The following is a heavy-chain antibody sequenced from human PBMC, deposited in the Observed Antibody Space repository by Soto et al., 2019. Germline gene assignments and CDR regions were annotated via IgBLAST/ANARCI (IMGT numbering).Heavy chain of an antibody. CDR3: ARRTGYCSGGSCHIAFDI. CDR2: IIPIFGIA. J-gene: IGHJ3*02. CDR1: GGTFSSYA. D-gene: IGHD2-15*01. Sequence: ASVKVSCTASGGTFSSYAISWVRQAPGQGLEWMGGIIPIFGIANYAQKFQGRVTITADKSTSTAYMELSSLRSEDTAVYYCARRTGYCSGGSCHIAFDIWGQGTMVTVSS. V-gene: IGHV1-69*10.